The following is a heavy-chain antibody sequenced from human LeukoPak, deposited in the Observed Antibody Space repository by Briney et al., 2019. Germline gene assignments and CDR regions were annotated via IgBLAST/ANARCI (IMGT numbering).Heavy chain of an antibody. D-gene: IGHD5-18*01. J-gene: IGHJ3*02. CDR3: ATHRGYSYVLAFDI. Sequence: SETLYLTCAVSGSSISSSNWWSWVRQPPGKGLEWIGEIYHSGSTNYNPSLKSRVTISVDKSKNQFSLKLSSVTAADTAVYYCATHRGYSYVLAFDIWGQGTMVTVSS. CDR2: IYHSGST. CDR1: GSSISSSNW. V-gene: IGHV4-4*02.